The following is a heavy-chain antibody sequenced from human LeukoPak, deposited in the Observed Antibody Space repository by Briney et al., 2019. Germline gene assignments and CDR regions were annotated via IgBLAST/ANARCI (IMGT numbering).Heavy chain of an antibody. CDR1: GGSFSGYY. CDR3: ARGKWLVRLGY. J-gene: IGHJ4*02. CDR2: INHSGST. D-gene: IGHD6-19*01. V-gene: IGHV4-34*01. Sequence: NPSETLSLTCAVYGGSFSGYYCSWIRQPPGKGLEWIGEINHSGSTNYNPSLKSRVTISVDTSKNQFSLKLSSVTAADTAVYYCARGKWLVRLGYWGQGTLVTVSS.